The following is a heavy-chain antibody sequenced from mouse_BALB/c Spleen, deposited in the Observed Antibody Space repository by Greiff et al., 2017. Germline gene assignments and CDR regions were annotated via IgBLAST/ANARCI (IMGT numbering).Heavy chain of an antibody. CDR1: GFTFSDYY. J-gene: IGHJ3*01. V-gene: IGHV5-4*02. CDR2: ISDGGSYT. Sequence: EVQRVESGGGLVKPGGSLKLSCAASGFTFSDYYMYWVRQTPEKRLEWVATISDGGSYTYYPDSVKGRFTISRDNAKNILYLQMSSLKSEDTAMYYCAREGFAYWGQGTLVTVSA. CDR3: AREGFAY.